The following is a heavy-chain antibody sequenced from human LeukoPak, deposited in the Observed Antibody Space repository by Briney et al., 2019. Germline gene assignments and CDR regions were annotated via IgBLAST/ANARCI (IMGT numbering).Heavy chain of an antibody. Sequence: GGSLRLSCAASGFTVSNNYMTWVRQAPGKGLESVSVINDGGRTFYADSVKGRFTISRDNTKNMLYLQVSSLRAEDTAVYYCAGAPETGHWGQGTLVTASS. J-gene: IGHJ4*02. CDR1: GFTVSNNY. CDR2: INDGGRT. D-gene: IGHD5-24*01. CDR3: AGAPETGH. V-gene: IGHV3-66*01.